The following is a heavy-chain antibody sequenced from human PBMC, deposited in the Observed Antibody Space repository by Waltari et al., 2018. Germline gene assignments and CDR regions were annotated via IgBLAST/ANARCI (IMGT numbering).Heavy chain of an antibody. CDR1: GYSFPAYY. V-gene: IGHV1-69-2*01. CDR2: FAPEDGEP. Sequence: EVQLVQSGAAVKKPGATVKISCKASGYSFPAYYIHWGKQAPGKGIEWMGHFAPEDGEPVCAEGFQGRLTMTADTSIDTAYMELSRLRFDDTAVYYCATRLSILAFDVWGQGTVVTVSS. J-gene: IGHJ3*01. CDR3: ATRLSILAFDV. D-gene: IGHD3-9*01.